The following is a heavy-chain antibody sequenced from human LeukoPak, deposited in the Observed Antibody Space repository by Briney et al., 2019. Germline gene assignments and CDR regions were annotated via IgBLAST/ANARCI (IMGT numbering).Heavy chain of an antibody. CDR1: GGSISGYY. D-gene: IGHD3-22*01. CDR3: ARQFTYYYDSSGYPRDAFDV. J-gene: IGHJ3*01. Sequence: SKTLSLTCSVSGGSISGYYWSWIRQSPGKGLVWIGYMYYSGSSNYNPSLKSRVTISTDMSTNQFSLKLSSVTAADTALYYCARQFTYYYDSSGYPRDAFDVWSQGTMVTVSS. V-gene: IGHV4-59*08. CDR2: MYYSGSS.